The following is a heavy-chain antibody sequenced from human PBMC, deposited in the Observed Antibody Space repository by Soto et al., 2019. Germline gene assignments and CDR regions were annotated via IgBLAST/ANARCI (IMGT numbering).Heavy chain of an antibody. D-gene: IGHD6-13*01. V-gene: IGHV3-30-3*01. CDR3: ARGAAAAGTHFDY. CDR1: GFTFSSYA. Sequence: GGSLRLSCAASGFTFSSYAMHWVRQAPGKGLEWVALISYDGSNKYYADFVKGRFTISRDNSKNTLYLQMNSLRAEDTTVYYCARGAAAAGTHFDYWGQGTLVTV. CDR2: ISYDGSNK. J-gene: IGHJ4*02.